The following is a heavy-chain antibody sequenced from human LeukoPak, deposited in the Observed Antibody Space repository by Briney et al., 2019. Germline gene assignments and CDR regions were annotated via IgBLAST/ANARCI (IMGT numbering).Heavy chain of an antibody. Sequence: EASVKVSCKASGYTFTSYYMHWVRQAPGQGLEWMGIINPSGGSTSYAQKFQGRVTMTRDTSTSTVYMELSSLRSEDTAVYYCARAPGNTWGRIYGSGSSYYYYMDVWGKGTTVTISS. CDR2: INPSGGST. CDR1: GYTFTSYY. J-gene: IGHJ6*03. CDR3: ARAPGNTWGRIYGSGSSYYYYMDV. V-gene: IGHV1-46*01. D-gene: IGHD3-10*01.